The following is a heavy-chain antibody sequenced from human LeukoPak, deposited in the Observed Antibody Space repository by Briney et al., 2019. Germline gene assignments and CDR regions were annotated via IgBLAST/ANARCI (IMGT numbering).Heavy chain of an antibody. CDR3: ARGRKYCSSTSCYRIYYYGMDV. J-gene: IGHJ6*02. CDR1: GGSFSGYY. CDR2: INHSGST. V-gene: IGHV4-34*01. D-gene: IGHD2-2*02. Sequence: NPSETPSLTCAVYGGSFSGYYWSWIRQPPGKGLEWIGEINHSGSTNYNPSLKSRVTISVDTSKNQFSLKLSSVTAADTAVYYCARGRKYCSSTSCYRIYYYGMDVWGQGTTVTVSS.